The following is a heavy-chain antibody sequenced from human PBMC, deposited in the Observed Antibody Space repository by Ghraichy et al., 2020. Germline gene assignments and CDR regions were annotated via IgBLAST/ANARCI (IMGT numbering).Heavy chain of an antibody. CDR2: IYHNGIT. V-gene: IGHV4-39*07. J-gene: IGHJ4*02. CDR3: ARALRTIAPAGTLDF. D-gene: IGHD1/OR15-1a*01. CDR1: GDSIITSSYF. Sequence: SETLSLTCTVSGDSIITSSYFWGWIRQTPGKGLEWIGSIYHNGITYYNPSLKSRVALSVQTSKSQFSLQLSSVTAADTAVYYCARALRTIAPAGTLDFWGPGILFTVSS.